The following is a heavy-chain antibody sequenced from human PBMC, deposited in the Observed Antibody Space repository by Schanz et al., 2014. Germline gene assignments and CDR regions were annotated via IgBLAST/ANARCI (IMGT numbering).Heavy chain of an antibody. V-gene: IGHV3-23*01. CDR1: GFSFSSYA. CDR3: ARGGPAYYFDA. J-gene: IGHJ4*02. Sequence: EVQLLESGGGLVEPGGSLRLSCAASGFSFSSYAMGWVRQARGKGLEWVSSISSGGGSTYYADSVKGRFTISRDNSKNTLYLQMKSLRAEDTAVYDCARGGPAYYFDAWGQGTLVTVSS. CDR2: ISSGGGST.